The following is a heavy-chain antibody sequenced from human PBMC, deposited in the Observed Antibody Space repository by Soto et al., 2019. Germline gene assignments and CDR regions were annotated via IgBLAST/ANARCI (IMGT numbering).Heavy chain of an antibody. CDR1: GYSYTSYW. Sequence: ESLKISRKGSGYSYTSYWIGWVRPRPGRGLEWMGIINPADSEANYSASFQGQVTLSADRSTSTAFLQWSSLKASDTAMYYCVRRAERRAGDGYYYAALDDWGQGTTVTVSS. CDR2: INPADSEA. V-gene: IGHV5-51*01. J-gene: IGHJ6*02. D-gene: IGHD1-1*01. CDR3: VRRAERRAGDGYYYAALDD.